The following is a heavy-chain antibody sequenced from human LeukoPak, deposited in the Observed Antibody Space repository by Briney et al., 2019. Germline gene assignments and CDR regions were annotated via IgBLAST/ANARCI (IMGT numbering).Heavy chain of an antibody. CDR2: ISGSGGST. D-gene: IGHD3-3*01. CDR3: ARTAYDFWIGYYNGRYYFDY. Sequence: TGGSLRLSCAASGFTFSSYAMSWVRQAPGKGLEWVSAISGSGGSTYYADSVKGRFTISRDNAKNSLYLQMNSLRAEDTALYYCARTAYDFWIGYYNGRYYFDYWGQGTLVTVSS. J-gene: IGHJ4*02. V-gene: IGHV3-23*01. CDR1: GFTFSSYA.